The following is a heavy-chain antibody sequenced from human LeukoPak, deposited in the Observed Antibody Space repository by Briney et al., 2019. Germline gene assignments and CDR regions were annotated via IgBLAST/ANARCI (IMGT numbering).Heavy chain of an antibody. CDR2: IKQDGSEK. V-gene: IGHV3-7*01. J-gene: IGHJ6*03. Sequence: SGGSLRLSCAASGFTFSSYWMSWVRQAPGKGLEWVANIKQDGSEKYYVDSVKGRFTISRDNAKNSLYLQMNSLRAEDTAVYYCARGVAAESYYYYYMDVWGKGTTVTISS. CDR1: GFTFSSYW. D-gene: IGHD6-13*01. CDR3: ARGVAAESYYYYYMDV.